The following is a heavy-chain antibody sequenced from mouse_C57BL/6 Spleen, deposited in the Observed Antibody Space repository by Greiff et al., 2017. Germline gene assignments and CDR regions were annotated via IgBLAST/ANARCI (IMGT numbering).Heavy chain of an antibody. D-gene: IGHD1-1*01. V-gene: IGHV6-6*01. J-gene: IGHJ3*01. CDR2: IRNKANNHAK. CDR1: GFTFSDAW. Sequence: EVQLQQSGGGLVQPGGSMKLSCAASGFTFSDAWMDWVRQSPEEGLEWVAEIRNKANNHAKYYVESVKGRFTISSDDSKSSVYLKMNSLRAADTVIYCCTVDYGSSYGADWGQVALVTVAA. CDR3: TVDYGSSYGAD.